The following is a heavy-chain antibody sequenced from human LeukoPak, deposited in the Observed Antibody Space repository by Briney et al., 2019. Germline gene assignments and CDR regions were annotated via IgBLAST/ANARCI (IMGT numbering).Heavy chain of an antibody. CDR1: GGSFSGYY. CDR3: ARHEILYYGSGSYSYWFDS. J-gene: IGHJ5*01. V-gene: IGHV4-34*01. Sequence: SETLSLTCAVYGGSFSGYYWSWIRQPPGKGLEWIGEINHSGSTNYNPSLKSRVTISVDTSKNQFSLKLSSVTAADTAVYYCARHEILYYGSGSYSYWFDSWGQGTLVTVSS. D-gene: IGHD3-10*01. CDR2: INHSGST.